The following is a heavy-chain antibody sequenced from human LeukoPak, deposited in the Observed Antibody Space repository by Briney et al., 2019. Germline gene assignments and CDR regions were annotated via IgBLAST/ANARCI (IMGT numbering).Heavy chain of an antibody. CDR1: GFTFSNYG. J-gene: IGHJ4*02. CDR3: AKEGRTSEGAYYFDY. CDR2: ISYAGSTE. V-gene: IGHV3-30*18. D-gene: IGHD1-14*01. Sequence: PGRSLRLSCAASGFTFSNYGMHWVRQAPGKGLEWVAVISYAGSTEYYADSAKGRFTISRDNSKNTVYLQMNSLRPEDTAVYYCAKEGRTSEGAYYFDYWGQGTLVTVSS.